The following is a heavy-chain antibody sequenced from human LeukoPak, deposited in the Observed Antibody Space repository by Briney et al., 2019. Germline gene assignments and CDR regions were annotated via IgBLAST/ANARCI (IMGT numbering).Heavy chain of an antibody. CDR2: IHHSGNT. V-gene: IGHV4-59*01. Sequence: SETLSLTCTVSGGSISSSYWSWIRQSPGKGLEWIGYIHHSGNTNSSPPLKSRVTISVDTPNNQFSLKLNSVTAADTAVYYCVRWQYCGGNCFFSAFDIWGQGQWSPSLQ. CDR3: VRWQYCGGNCFFSAFDI. D-gene: IGHD2-21*01. J-gene: IGHJ3*02. CDR1: GGSISSSY.